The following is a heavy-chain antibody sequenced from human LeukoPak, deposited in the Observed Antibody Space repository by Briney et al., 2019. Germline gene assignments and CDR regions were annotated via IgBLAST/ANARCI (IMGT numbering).Heavy chain of an antibody. D-gene: IGHD3-10*01. CDR3: AREGYYGSGSPPSLYFDY. CDR1: GFTFRNCV. CDR2: TSSDLNVK. V-gene: IGHV3-30-3*01. J-gene: IGHJ4*02. Sequence: GGSLRLSCAASGFTFRNCVIHWVRQAPGKGLEWVAVTSSDLNVKLYADSVKGRFTISRDNSRSTLYLQMNSLRPEDTAIYYCAREGYYGSGSPPSLYFDYWGQGTLVTVSS.